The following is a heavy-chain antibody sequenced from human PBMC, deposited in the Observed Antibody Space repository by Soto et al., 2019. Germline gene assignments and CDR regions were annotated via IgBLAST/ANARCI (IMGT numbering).Heavy chain of an antibody. CDR2: ISAYNGNT. D-gene: IGHD6-6*01. V-gene: IGHV1-18*01. CDR1: GYTFTSYG. J-gene: IGHJ6*02. CDR3: ARVSGSSSADTKGRYYYYGMDV. Sequence: QVQLVQSGAEVKKPGASVKVSCKASGYTFTSYGISWVRQAPGQGLEWMGWISAYNGNTNYAQKLQGRVTMTTDTSTSTAYMELRSLRSDDTAVYYCARVSGSSSADTKGRYYYYGMDVWGQGTTVTVSS.